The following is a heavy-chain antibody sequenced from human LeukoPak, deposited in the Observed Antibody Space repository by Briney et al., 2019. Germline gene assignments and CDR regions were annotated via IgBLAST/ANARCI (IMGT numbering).Heavy chain of an antibody. J-gene: IGHJ3*02. V-gene: IGHV1-69*05. D-gene: IGHD2-2*01. CDR1: GGTFSSYA. CDR2: IIPIFGTA. Sequence: SVKVSCKASGGTFSSYAISWVRQAPGQGLEWMGGIIPIFGTANYAQKFQGRVTITTDGSTSTAYMELSSLRSEDTAVYYCAREGNIVVVPAASAFDIWGQGTMVTVSS. CDR3: AREGNIVVVPAASAFDI.